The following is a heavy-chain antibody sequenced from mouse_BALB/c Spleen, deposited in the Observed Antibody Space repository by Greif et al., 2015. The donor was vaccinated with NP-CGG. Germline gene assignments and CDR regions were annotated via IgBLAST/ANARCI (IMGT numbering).Heavy chain of an antibody. V-gene: IGHV5-4*02. D-gene: IGHD2-3*01. J-gene: IGHJ4*01. CDR2: ISDGGSYT. CDR1: GFAFSDYY. Sequence: EVKLVDSGGGLVKPGGSLKLSCAASGFAFSDYYMYWVRQTPEKRLEWVATISDGGSYTYYPDSVKGRFTISRDNAKNNLYLQMSSLKSEDTAMYYCARGWDGYYVGAMDYWGQGTSVTVSS. CDR3: ARGWDGYYVGAMDY.